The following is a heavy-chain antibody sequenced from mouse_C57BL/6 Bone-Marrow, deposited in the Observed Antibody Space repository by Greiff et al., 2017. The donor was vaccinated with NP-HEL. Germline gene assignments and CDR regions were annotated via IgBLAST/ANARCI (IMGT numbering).Heavy chain of an antibody. J-gene: IGHJ3*01. Sequence: QVQLQQPGAELVRPGSSVKLSCKASGYTFTSYWMDWVKQRPGQGLEWIGNIYPSDSATHYNQKFKDKATLTVDKSSSTAYMQLSSLTSEDSAVYYCARGTGPWFAYWGQGTLVTVSA. V-gene: IGHV1-61*01. D-gene: IGHD3-3*01. CDR1: GYTFTSYW. CDR2: IYPSDSAT. CDR3: ARGTGPWFAY.